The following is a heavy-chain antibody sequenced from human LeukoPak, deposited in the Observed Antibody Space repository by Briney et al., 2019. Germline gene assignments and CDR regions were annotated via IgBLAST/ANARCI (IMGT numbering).Heavy chain of an antibody. CDR1: GHTGTGYY. CDR2: INPNSSGT. J-gene: IGHJ6*03. D-gene: IGHD1-26*01. CDR3: ARVGATHGLSYSSYMAV. V-gene: IGHV1-2*02. Sequence: GASVKVSCKASGHTGTGYYMHWVRQAPGQGLGWMGCINPNSSGTNYAQKFQGRVTMTRDTSISTAYMELSRPRSDDTAVYYCARVGATHGLSYSSYMAVWGKGTTVTISS.